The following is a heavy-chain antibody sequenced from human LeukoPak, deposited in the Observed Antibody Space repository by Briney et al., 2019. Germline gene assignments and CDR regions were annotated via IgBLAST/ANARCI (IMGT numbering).Heavy chain of an antibody. CDR3: AAPGVPAATYYFDY. CDR1: GFTFSSYG. Sequence: SGGSLRLSCAASGFTFSSYGMHWVRQAPGKGLEWVAFIRYDGSNKYYADSVKGRFTISRDNSKNTLYLQMNSLRAEDTAVYYCAAPGVPAATYYFDYWGQGTLVTVSS. D-gene: IGHD2-2*01. J-gene: IGHJ4*02. V-gene: IGHV3-30*02. CDR2: IRYDGSNK.